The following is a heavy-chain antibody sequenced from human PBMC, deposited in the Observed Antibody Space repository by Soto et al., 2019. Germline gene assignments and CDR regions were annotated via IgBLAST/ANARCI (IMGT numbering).Heavy chain of an antibody. CDR3: ARLEGLATISYYFDF. D-gene: IGHD3-9*01. J-gene: IGHJ4*02. V-gene: IGHV4-30-4*01. Sequence: SETLSLTCTVSGGSISSGDYYWSWIRQPPGKGLEWIGYIYYSGSTYYNPSPKSRVTISVDTSKNQFSLKLNSVTAADSVVYFCARLEGLATISYYFDFWGQGALVTVSS. CDR2: IYYSGST. CDR1: GGSISSGDYY.